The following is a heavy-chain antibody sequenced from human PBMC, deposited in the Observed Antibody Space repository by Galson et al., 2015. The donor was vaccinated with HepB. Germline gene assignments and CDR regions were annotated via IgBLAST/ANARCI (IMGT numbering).Heavy chain of an antibody. J-gene: IGHJ3*02. Sequence: QSGAEVTKPGESLRISCKGSGYSFTSYWISWVRQMPGKGLEWMGRIDPSDSYTNYSPSFQGLVTISADKSISTAYLQWSSLKASDTAMYYCARHRGPGIAVAGNDAFDIWGQGTMVTVSS. CDR3: ARHRGPGIAVAGNDAFDI. D-gene: IGHD6-19*01. CDR2: IDPSDSYT. CDR1: GYSFTSYW. V-gene: IGHV5-10-1*01.